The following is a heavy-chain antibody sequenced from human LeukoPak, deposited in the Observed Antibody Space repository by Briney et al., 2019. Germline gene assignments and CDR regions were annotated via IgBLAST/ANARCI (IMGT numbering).Heavy chain of an antibody. Sequence: GASLRFSCAASGCTISSYAMSLVHQAAGKGLELVSVISGSGGSTYYADSVKGRFTISRDNSKNTLYLQMNSLGAEDTAVYYCAKVGEGLFDIWGQGTMVTVSS. J-gene: IGHJ3*02. CDR3: AKVGEGLFDI. V-gene: IGHV3-23*01. CDR1: GCTISSYA. D-gene: IGHD3-10*01. CDR2: ISGSGGST.